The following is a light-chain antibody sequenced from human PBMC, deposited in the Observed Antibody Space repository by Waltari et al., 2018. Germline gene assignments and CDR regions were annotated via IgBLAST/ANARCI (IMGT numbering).Light chain of an antibody. J-gene: IGLJ1*01. CDR3: SSYTSSSTHYV. CDR2: EVS. Sequence: QSALTQPASVSGSPGQSITIPCTGTSSDVGGYNYVSWYQQHPGKAPKPMIYEVSNRPSGVSNRFSGSKSGNTASLTISGLQAEDEAHYYCSSYTSSSTHYVFGTGTKVTVL. CDR1: SSDVGGYNY. V-gene: IGLV2-14*01.